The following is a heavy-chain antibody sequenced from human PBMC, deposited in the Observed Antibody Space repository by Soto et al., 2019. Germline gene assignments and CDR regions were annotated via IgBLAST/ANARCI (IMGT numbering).Heavy chain of an antibody. V-gene: IGHV4-34*01. CDR2: INHSGST. CDR3: ARQGFGPLHGLVDV. D-gene: IGHD3-10*01. CDR1: GGSFSGYY. J-gene: IGHJ6*02. Sequence: ETLSLTCAVYGGSFSGYYWSWIRQPPGKGLEWIGEINHSGSTNYNPSLKSRVTISLDTSKSQFSLKVTSVTATDTAVYYCARQGFGPLHGLVDVWGQGTTVTVSS.